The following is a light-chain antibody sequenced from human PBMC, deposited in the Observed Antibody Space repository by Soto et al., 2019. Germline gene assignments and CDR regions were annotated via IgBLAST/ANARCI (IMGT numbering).Light chain of an antibody. CDR3: SAYTTSIALYV. CDR1: SSDVGGYNY. CDR2: EVS. Sequence: QSALTQPASVSGSPGQSITLSCTGSSSDVGGYNYVSWYQQHPGKAPKLMIYEVSNRPSGVSHRFSGSKSGSTASLTISGLQAEDEADYYCSAYTTSIALYVFGAGTKVTVL. V-gene: IGLV2-14*01. J-gene: IGLJ1*01.